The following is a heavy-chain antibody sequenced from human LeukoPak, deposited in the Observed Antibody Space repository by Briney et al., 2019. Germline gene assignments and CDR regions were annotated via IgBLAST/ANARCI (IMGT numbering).Heavy chain of an antibody. CDR3: ARLIAADPQLDC. CDR2: IYYSGST. J-gene: IGHJ4*02. V-gene: IGHV4-39*07. CDR1: GGSISSSSYY. D-gene: IGHD6-13*01. Sequence: PSETLSLTCTVSGGSISSSSYYWGWIRQPPGEGLEWIGSIYYSGSTYYNPSLKSRVTISVDTSKNQFSLKLSSVTAADTAVYYCARLIAADPQLDCWGQGTLVTVSS.